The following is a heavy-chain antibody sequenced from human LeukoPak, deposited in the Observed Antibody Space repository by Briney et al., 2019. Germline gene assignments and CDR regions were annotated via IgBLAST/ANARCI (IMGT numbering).Heavy chain of an antibody. CDR2: ISAYNGNT. V-gene: IGHV1-18*01. CDR1: GYTFTSYG. D-gene: IGHD2-2*01. Sequence: GASVKVSCKASGYTFTSYGISWVRQAPGQGLEWMGWISAYNGNTNYAQKLQGRVTMTTDTSTSTAYMELRSLRSDDTAVYYCARDWGCSSTSCSVEGIYYYYMDVWGKGTTVTVSS. J-gene: IGHJ6*03. CDR3: ARDWGCSSTSCSVEGIYYYYMDV.